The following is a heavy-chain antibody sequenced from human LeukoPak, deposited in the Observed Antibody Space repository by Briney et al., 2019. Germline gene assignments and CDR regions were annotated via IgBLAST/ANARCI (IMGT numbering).Heavy chain of an antibody. J-gene: IGHJ5*02. CDR2: ISSSSSYI. CDR1: GFTFSSYS. Sequence: GGSLRLSCAASGFTFSSYSMNWVRQAPGKGLEWVSSISSSSSYIYYADSVKGRFTISRDNAKNSLYLQMSSLRAEDTAVYYCARDRAVTSWLDPWGQGTLVTVSS. D-gene: IGHD4-17*01. CDR3: ARDRAVTSWLDP. V-gene: IGHV3-21*01.